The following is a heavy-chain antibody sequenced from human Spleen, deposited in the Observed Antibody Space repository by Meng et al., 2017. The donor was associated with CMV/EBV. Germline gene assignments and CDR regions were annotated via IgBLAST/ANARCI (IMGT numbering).Heavy chain of an antibody. D-gene: IGHD3-16*01. CDR2: MSSGNSII. CDR1: GFTFSDYY. Sequence: SGFTFSDYYMNWIRQAPGKGLEWVAYMSSGNSIIYYADSVQGRFTISRDDAKKSLYLQMNSLRVEDTAVYYCARCRFMSCHRSPLAYWGRGTLVTVSS. V-gene: IGHV3-11*04. CDR3: ARCRFMSCHRSPLAY. J-gene: IGHJ4*02.